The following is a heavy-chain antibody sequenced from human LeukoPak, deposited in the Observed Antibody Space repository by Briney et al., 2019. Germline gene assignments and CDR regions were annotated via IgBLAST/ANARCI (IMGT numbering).Heavy chain of an antibody. CDR3: ARVGGSGSYRSYYYYMDV. J-gene: IGHJ6*03. D-gene: IGHD3-10*01. Sequence: ASVKVSCKASGYTFTSYYMHWVRQAPGQGLEWMGIINPSGGSTSYAQKFQGRVTMTRDTSTSTVYMELSSLRSEDTAVYYWARVGGSGSYRSYYYYMDVWGKGTTVTVSS. CDR2: INPSGGST. CDR1: GYTFTSYY. V-gene: IGHV1-46*01.